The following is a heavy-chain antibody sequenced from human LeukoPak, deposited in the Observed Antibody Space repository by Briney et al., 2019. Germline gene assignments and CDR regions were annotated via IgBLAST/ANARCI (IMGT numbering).Heavy chain of an antibody. D-gene: IGHD3-3*01. CDR2: ISAYNGNT. J-gene: IGHJ4*02. Sequence: ASVKVSCKASGYTFTSYGISWVRQAPGQGLEWMGWISAYNGNTNYAQKLRGRVTMTTDTSTSTAYMELRSLRSDDTAVYYCARAPYDFWSGYYHYWGQGTLVTVSS. CDR1: GYTFTSYG. CDR3: ARAPYDFWSGYYHY. V-gene: IGHV1-18*01.